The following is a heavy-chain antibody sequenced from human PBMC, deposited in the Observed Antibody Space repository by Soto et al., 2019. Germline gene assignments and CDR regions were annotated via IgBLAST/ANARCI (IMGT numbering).Heavy chain of an antibody. D-gene: IGHD6-19*01. V-gene: IGHV2-5*01. J-gene: IGHJ4*02. CDR1: GFSLTSSGVS. CDR2: IYWNDDK. CDR3: AHGPSGWYLFHY. Sequence: SGPTLVNPTQTVTLTCTFSGFSLTSSGVSVGWIRQPPGKALEWLAFIYWNDDKRYSPSLKARLTITKDTSKNQVVLTMTNMDPVDTATYYCAHGPSGWYLFHYGRQGTLVTVSS.